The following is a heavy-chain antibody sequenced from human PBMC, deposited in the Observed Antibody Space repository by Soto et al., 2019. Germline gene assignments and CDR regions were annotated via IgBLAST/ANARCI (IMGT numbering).Heavy chain of an antibody. CDR1: GYTFTSYG. V-gene: IGHV1-18*01. D-gene: IGHD6-19*01. CDR3: ARDIAVAGRLLYFDY. CDR2: ISAYNGNT. J-gene: IGHJ4*02. Sequence: GASLKVSCKASGYTFTSYGISWVRQAPGQGLEWMGWISAYNGNTNYAQKLQGRVTMTTDTSTSTAYMELRSLRSDDTAVYYCARDIAVAGRLLYFDYWGQGTLVTVSS.